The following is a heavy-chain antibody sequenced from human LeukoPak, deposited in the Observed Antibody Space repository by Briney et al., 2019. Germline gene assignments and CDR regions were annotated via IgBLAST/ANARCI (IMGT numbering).Heavy chain of an antibody. J-gene: IGHJ4*02. V-gene: IGHV1-3*01. Sequence: GESLKISCKASGYTFTSYAMHWVRQAPGQRLEWMGWINAGNGNTKYSQEFQGRVTITRDTSASTAYMELSSLRSEDTAVYYCARPEQFPPNAYYFDYWGQGTLVTVSS. D-gene: IGHD6-19*01. CDR3: ARPEQFPPNAYYFDY. CDR1: GYTFTSYA. CDR2: INAGNGNT.